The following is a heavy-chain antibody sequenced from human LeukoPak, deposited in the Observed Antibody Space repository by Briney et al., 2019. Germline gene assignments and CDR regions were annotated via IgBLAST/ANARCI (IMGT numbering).Heavy chain of an antibody. D-gene: IGHD3-10*01. CDR3: ARGRMVRGGTWWFDP. CDR2: INPSGGST. Sequence: ASVKVSCKASGYTFTSYYMHRVRQAPGQGLEWMGIINPSGGSTSYAQKFQGRVTMTRDTSTSTVYMELSSLRSEDTAVYYCARGRMVRGGTWWFDPWGQGTLVTVSS. J-gene: IGHJ5*02. CDR1: GYTFTSYY. V-gene: IGHV1-46*01.